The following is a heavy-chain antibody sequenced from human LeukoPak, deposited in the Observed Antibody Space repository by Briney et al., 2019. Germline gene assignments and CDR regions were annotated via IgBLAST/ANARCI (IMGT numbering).Heavy chain of an antibody. Sequence: NPSETLSLTCTVSGDSISGYFWSWIRQTPGKGLEWIGYIHYSGATNYNPSLKSRVTMSVDTSKDQFSLKLSSVTAADTAVYYCASIDNFNSYGYYFDYWGQGTLVTVSS. CDR1: GDSISGYF. V-gene: IGHV4-59*08. CDR3: ASIDNFNSYGYYFDY. D-gene: IGHD5-18*01. J-gene: IGHJ4*02. CDR2: IHYSGAT.